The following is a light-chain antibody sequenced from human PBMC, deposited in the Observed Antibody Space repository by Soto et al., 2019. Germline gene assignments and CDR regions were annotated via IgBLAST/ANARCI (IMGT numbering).Light chain of an antibody. CDR2: DAS. V-gene: IGKV1-5*01. CDR1: QTISSW. J-gene: IGKJ2*01. Sequence: DIQMTQSPSTLSASVGDRVTITCRASQTISSWLAWYQQKPGKAPDLLIYDASSLQDGVPSRFSGRGSGTEFTLTISSLQPDDFATYFCQQYITFLYTFGQGTKLEIK. CDR3: QQYITFLYT.